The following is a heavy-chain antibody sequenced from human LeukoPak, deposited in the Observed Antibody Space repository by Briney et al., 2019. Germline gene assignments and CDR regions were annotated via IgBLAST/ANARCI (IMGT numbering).Heavy chain of an antibody. D-gene: IGHD1-14*01. Sequence: GRSLRLSCAASGFTLSSYGMHWVRQAPGKGLQWVAVIWSDGSNGYYPDSVKGRFTISRDNFKNTLYLQMNSLRAEDTAVYYCARAHRYPFDYWGQGTLVTVSS. V-gene: IGHV3-33*01. CDR2: IWSDGSNG. CDR1: GFTLSSYG. CDR3: ARAHRYPFDY. J-gene: IGHJ4*02.